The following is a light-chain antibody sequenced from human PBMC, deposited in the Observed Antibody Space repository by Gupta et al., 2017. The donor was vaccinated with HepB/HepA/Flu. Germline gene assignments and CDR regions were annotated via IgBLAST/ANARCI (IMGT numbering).Light chain of an antibody. CDR1: QSVSSY. V-gene: IGKV3-11*01. Sequence: DIVLTQSPATLSLSPGERATLSCRASQSVSSYLAWYQQKPGQAPRLLIYDASNRATGIPARFSDSGSGTDFTLTISSLEPEDFAVYYCQQRSNWPRYTFGQGTKLEIK. CDR2: DAS. CDR3: QQRSNWPRYT. J-gene: IGKJ2*01.